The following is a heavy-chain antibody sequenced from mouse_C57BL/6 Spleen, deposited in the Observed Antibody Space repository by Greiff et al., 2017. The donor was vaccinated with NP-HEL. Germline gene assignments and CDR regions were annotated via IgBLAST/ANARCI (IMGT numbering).Heavy chain of an antibody. D-gene: IGHD2-4*01. CDR2: INPNNGGT. J-gene: IGHJ1*03. CDR3: ARPGLYYDYDGYWYFDV. CDR1: GYTFTDYN. Sequence: EVQLQESGPELVKPGASVKIPCKASGYTFTDYNMDWVKQSHGKSLEWIGDINPNNGGTIYNQKFKGKATLTVDKSSSTAYMELRSLTSEDTAVYYCARPGLYYDYDGYWYFDVWGTGTTVTVSS. V-gene: IGHV1-18*01.